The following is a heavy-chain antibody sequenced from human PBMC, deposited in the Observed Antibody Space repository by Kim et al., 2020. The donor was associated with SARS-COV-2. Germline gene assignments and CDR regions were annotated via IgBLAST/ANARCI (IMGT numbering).Heavy chain of an antibody. CDR2: IYYSGST. J-gene: IGHJ6*02. Sequence: SETLSLTCTVSGGSISSYYWSWIRQPPGKGLEWIGYIYYSGSTNYNPSLKSRVTISVDTSKNQFSLKLSSVTAADTAVYYCAGGGSYLRDYYGMDVWGQGTTVTVSS. V-gene: IGHV4-59*13. CDR3: AGGGSYLRDYYGMDV. CDR1: GGSISSYY. D-gene: IGHD1-26*01.